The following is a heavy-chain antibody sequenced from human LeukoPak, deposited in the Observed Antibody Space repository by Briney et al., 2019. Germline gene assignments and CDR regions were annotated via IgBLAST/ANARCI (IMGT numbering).Heavy chain of an antibody. D-gene: IGHD6-13*01. J-gene: IGHJ5*02. CDR1: GYTFTSYY. CDR2: INPSGGST. CDR3: AGQSIAAAGTSENNWFDP. V-gene: IGHV1-46*01. Sequence: ASVKVSCKASGYTFTSYYMRWVRQAPGQGLEWMGIINPSGGSTSYAQKFQGRVTMTRDMSTSTVYMELSSLRSEDTAVYYCAGQSIAAAGTSENNWFDPWGQGTLVTVSS.